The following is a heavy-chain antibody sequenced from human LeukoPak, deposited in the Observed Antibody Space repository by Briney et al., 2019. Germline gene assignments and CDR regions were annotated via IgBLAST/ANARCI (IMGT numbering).Heavy chain of an antibody. D-gene: IGHD3-16*01. Sequence: PSETLSLTCTVSGGSISSYYWSWIRQPPGKGLEWIGYIYYSGSTNYNPSLKSRVTISVDTSKNQFSLKLSSVTAADTAVYYCARQKGEDGIFDYWGQGTLVTVSS. CDR1: GGSISSYY. CDR2: IYYSGST. CDR3: ARQKGEDGIFDY. J-gene: IGHJ4*02. V-gene: IGHV4-59*08.